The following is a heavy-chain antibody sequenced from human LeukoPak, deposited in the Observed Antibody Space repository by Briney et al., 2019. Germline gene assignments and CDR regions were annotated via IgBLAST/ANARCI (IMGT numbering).Heavy chain of an antibody. V-gene: IGHV3-48*02. CDR1: GFTFSRYT. CDR2: ITSSSTTM. CDR3: ARFRGSYSYFDY. D-gene: IGHD1-26*01. J-gene: IGHJ4*02. Sequence: PGGSLRLSCAASGFTFSRYTMNWVRQAPGKGLEWVSYITSSSTTMSYSDSVKGRFAISRDNAKNSLYLQMNSLRDEDTAVYYCARFRGSYSYFDYWGQGALVTVTS.